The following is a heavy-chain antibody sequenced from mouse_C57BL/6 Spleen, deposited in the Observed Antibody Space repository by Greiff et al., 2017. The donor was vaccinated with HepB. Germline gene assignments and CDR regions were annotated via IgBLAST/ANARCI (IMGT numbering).Heavy chain of an antibody. D-gene: IGHD2-4*01. CDR1: GYTFTSYW. CDR3: ARGIYYDYDEWFAY. V-gene: IGHV1-55*01. CDR2: IYPGSGST. Sequence: QVQLQQPGAELVKPGASVKMSCKASGYTFTSYWITWVKQRPGQGLEWIGDIYPGSGSTNSNEKFKRKATLTVETSSSTAYMQLSSLTSEDSAVYYCARGIYYDYDEWFAYWGQGTLVTVSA. J-gene: IGHJ3*01.